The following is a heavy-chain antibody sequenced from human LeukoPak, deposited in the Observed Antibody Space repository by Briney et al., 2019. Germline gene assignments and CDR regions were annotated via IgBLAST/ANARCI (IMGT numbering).Heavy chain of an antibody. CDR3: AKERSLEIAVAGTVFDY. CDR1: GFTVSSNY. J-gene: IGHJ4*02. V-gene: IGHV3-66*01. CDR2: IYSGGDT. Sequence: GGSLRLSCVASGFTVSSNYMGWVRQAPGKGLEWVSVIYSGGDTYYADSVKGRFTISRDNSKNMIYLEMNSLKAEDTAVYYCAKERSLEIAVAGTVFDYWGQGTLVTVSS. D-gene: IGHD6-19*01.